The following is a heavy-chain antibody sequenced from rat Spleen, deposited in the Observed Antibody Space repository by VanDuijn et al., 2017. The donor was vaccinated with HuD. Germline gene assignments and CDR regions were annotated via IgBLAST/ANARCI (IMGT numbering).Heavy chain of an antibody. CDR3: TTVDGHTYYFDY. V-gene: IGHV5-31*01. CDR1: GFTFNKYW. CDR2: ITNAAGST. J-gene: IGHJ2*01. Sequence: EVQLVESGGGLVQPGKSLKISCVASGFTFNKYWITWIRQAPGKGLEWVASITNAAGSTYYPDSVQGRFTISRDNAKSTLYLQMNSLRSEDTATYYCTTVDGHTYYFDYWGQGVMVTVSS. D-gene: IGHD1-7*01.